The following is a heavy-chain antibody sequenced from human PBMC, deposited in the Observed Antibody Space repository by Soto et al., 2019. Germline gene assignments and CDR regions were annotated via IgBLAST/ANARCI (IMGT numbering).Heavy chain of an antibody. CDR1: GFTFSSYG. D-gene: IGHD3-9*01. J-gene: IGHJ6*02. V-gene: IGHV3-30*18. CDR2: ISYDGSNK. Sequence: QVQLVESGGGVVQPGRSLRLSCAASGFTFSSYGMHWVRQAPGKGLEWVAVISYDGSNKYYADSVKGRFTISRDNSKNTLYLQMNSLRAEDTAVYYCAKDFDSGRGRYGMDVWGQGTTVTVSS. CDR3: AKDFDSGRGRYGMDV.